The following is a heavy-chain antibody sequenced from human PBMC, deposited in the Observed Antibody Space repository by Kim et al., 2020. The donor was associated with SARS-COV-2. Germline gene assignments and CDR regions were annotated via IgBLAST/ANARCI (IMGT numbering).Heavy chain of an antibody. CDR2: VSGSGTTT. CDR3: VRENYWAFDI. J-gene: IGHJ3*02. V-gene: IGHV3-48*04. CDR1: GFTFSSYS. Sequence: GGSLRLSCATSGFTFSSYSMNWVLQAPGKGLEWVSHVSGSGTTTKYADSVKGRFTISRDNAKNSLYQQMSGLRAEDTAVYYCVRENYWAFDIWGQGAMVTVSS. D-gene: IGHD2-15*01.